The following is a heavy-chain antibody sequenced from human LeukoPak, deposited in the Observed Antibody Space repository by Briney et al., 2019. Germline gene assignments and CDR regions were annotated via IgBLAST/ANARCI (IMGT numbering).Heavy chain of an antibody. J-gene: IGHJ5*02. Sequence: SETLSLTCTVSGGSIRTSSYYWGWIRQPPGKGLEWIGDIYYSGATYYNPSLKSRVTISDDTSKNQFSLRLNSVPAADTAVYYCARVVWMDVVNTKGGWFDPWGQGTLVTVSS. CDR3: ARVVWMDVVNTKGGWFDP. CDR2: IYYSGAT. CDR1: GGSIRTSSYY. D-gene: IGHD5-12*01. V-gene: IGHV4-39*07.